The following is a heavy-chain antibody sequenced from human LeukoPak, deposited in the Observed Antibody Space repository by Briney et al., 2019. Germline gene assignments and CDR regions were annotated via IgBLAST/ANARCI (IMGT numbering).Heavy chain of an antibody. D-gene: IGHD6-13*01. CDR2: IYRSGST. V-gene: IGHV4-4*02. J-gene: IGHJ4*02. CDR3: ARGEAAAGGFDY. Sequence: SETLSLTCAVSGGSICSSNWWSWVRQPPGKGLEGIGEIYRSGSTNYNPSLKRRVTISVDKSKNQFSLKLSSVTAADTAVYYCARGEAAAGGFDYWGQGTLVTVSS. CDR1: GGSICSSNW.